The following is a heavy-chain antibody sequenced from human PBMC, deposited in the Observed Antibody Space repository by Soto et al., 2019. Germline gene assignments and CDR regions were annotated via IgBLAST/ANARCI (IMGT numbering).Heavy chain of an antibody. V-gene: IGHV1-3*04. CDR1: GYTFTAYG. D-gene: IGHD3-3*01. J-gene: IGHJ5*02. CDR3: ASRGYDFWSGLDP. CDR2: INTGNGHT. Sequence: ASVKVSCKASGYTFTAYGIHWVRQAPGQRLEWMGWINTGNGHTKYSQKCQGRVTITRDTSARTAYMELNSLRSEDTAVYYCASRGYDFWSGLDPWGQGTLVTVSS.